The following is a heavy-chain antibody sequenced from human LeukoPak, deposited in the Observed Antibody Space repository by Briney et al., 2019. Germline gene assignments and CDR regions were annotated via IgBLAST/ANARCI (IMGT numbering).Heavy chain of an antibody. CDR1: GYTFTSYG. Sequence: ASVKVSCKASGYTFTSYGISLVRQAPGQGLEWMGWISAYNGNTNYGQKLQGRVTMTTDTSTSTVYMELRSLRSDDTAVYYCARAPSTTVVTLFDYWGQGTLVTVSS. V-gene: IGHV1-18*01. D-gene: IGHD4-23*01. J-gene: IGHJ4*02. CDR2: ISAYNGNT. CDR3: ARAPSTTVVTLFDY.